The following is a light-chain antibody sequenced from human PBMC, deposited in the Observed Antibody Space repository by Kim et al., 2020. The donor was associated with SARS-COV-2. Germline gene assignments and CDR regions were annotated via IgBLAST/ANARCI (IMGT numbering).Light chain of an antibody. Sequence: DIQMTQSPSTLSASVGDRVTLTCRASQSIVSCLAWYQQKPGKAPELLIYDASSLKSGVPSRFSGSGSGTEFTLTISGLQPDDFATYYCQQCYSTSYTFGQGTKLEIK. CDR2: DAS. V-gene: IGKV1-5*01. CDR1: QSIVSC. J-gene: IGKJ2*01. CDR3: QQCYSTSYT.